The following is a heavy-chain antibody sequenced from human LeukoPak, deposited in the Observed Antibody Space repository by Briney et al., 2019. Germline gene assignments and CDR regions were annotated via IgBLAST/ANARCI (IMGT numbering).Heavy chain of an antibody. D-gene: IGHD5-12*01. CDR3: ARDRSGYQNNPNWFDP. CDR1: GGTFSSYA. Sequence: SVKVSCKASGGTFSSYAISWVRQTPGQGLEWMGRIIPIFGTANYAQKFQGRVTITTDESTSTAYMELSSLRSEDTAVYYCARDRSGYQNNPNWFDPWGQGTLVTVSS. CDR2: IIPIFGTA. J-gene: IGHJ5*02. V-gene: IGHV1-69*05.